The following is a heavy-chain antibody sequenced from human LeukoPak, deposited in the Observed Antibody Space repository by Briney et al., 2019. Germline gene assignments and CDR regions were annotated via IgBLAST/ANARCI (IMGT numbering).Heavy chain of an antibody. CDR2: IYHSGST. J-gene: IGHJ6*02. CDR1: GGSISNNNW. D-gene: IGHD3-22*01. Sequence: PSGTLSLTCAVSGGSISNNNWWSWVRQPPGKGLEWIGEIYHSGSTNYNPSLKNRVTISVDKSKNQFSLKLSSVTAADTAVYYCARVAYYDSSGYYYPSHGMDVWGQGTTVTVSS. CDR3: ARVAYYDSSGYYYPSHGMDV. V-gene: IGHV4-4*02.